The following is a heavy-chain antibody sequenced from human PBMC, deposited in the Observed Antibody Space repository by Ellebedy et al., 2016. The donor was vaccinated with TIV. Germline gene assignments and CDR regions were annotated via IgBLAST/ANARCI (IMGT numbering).Heavy chain of an antibody. V-gene: IGHV4-39*01. CDR3: ARFRSGIVVAPAHYGMDV. Sequence: SETLSLTXTVSGASITHPNHFWTWIRQLPGTGLEWIGYTYYSGSASYNPSLKDRVTISVDTSKNQFSLRLSSVTAADTAVYYCARFRSGIVVAPAHYGMDVWGQGTTVTVSS. D-gene: IGHD2-2*01. CDR1: GASITHPNHF. J-gene: IGHJ6*02. CDR2: TYYSGSA.